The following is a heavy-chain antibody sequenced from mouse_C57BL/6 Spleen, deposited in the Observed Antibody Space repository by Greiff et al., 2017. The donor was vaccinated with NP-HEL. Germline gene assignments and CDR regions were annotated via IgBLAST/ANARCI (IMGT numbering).Heavy chain of an antibody. D-gene: IGHD2-5*01. J-gene: IGHJ2*01. Sequence: VQLQQPGAELVRPGSSVKLSCKASRYTFTSYWMHWVKQRPIQGLEWIGNIDPSDSETHYNQKFKDKATLTVDKSSSTAYMQLSSLTSEDSAVYYCARSRGSNYYFDYWGQGTTLTVSS. CDR1: RYTFTSYW. CDR3: ARSRGSNYYFDY. V-gene: IGHV1-52*01. CDR2: IDPSDSET.